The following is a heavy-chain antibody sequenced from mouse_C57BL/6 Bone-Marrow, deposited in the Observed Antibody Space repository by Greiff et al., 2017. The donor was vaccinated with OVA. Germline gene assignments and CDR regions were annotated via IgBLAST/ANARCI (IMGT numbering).Heavy chain of an antibody. CDR1: GYTFTSYW. D-gene: IGHD1-1*01. CDR2: INPSNGGT. V-gene: IGHV1-53*01. CDR3: ARPPYYYGSAWYFDV. J-gene: IGHJ1*03. Sequence: QAQLQQSGTELVKPGASVKLSCKASGYTFTSYWMHWVKQRPGQGLEWIGNINPSNGGTNYNEKFKSKATLTVDKSSSTAYMQLSSLTSEDSAVYYCARPPYYYGSAWYFDVWGTGTTVTVSS.